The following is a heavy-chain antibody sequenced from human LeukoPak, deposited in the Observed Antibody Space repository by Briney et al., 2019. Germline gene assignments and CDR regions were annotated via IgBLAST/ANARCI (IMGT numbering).Heavy chain of an antibody. CDR3: ARVVDHDYGDYYLDY. CDR1: GFTFSSYS. CDR2: IKQDGSQK. Sequence: GGSLRLSCAASGFTFSSYSMNWVRQAPGKGLEWVANIKQDGSQKSYVDSVKGRFTISRDNANNLLYLQMNSLRAEDTAVYYCARVVDHDYGDYYLDYWGQGTLVTVSS. V-gene: IGHV3-7*03. J-gene: IGHJ4*02. D-gene: IGHD4-17*01.